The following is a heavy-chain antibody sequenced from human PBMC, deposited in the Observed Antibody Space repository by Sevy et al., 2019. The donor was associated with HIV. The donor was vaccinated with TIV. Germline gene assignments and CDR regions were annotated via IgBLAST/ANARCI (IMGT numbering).Heavy chain of an antibody. Sequence: SETLSLTCAVYGGSFSGYYWSWIRQPPGKGLEWIGEINHSGSTNYNTSLKSRVTISVDTSKKQFSLKLSSVTAADTAVYYCARYDFWSGFSKSNWFDPWGQGTLVTVSS. CDR2: INHSGST. CDR1: GGSFSGYY. CDR3: ARYDFWSGFSKSNWFDP. J-gene: IGHJ5*02. V-gene: IGHV4-34*01. D-gene: IGHD3-3*01.